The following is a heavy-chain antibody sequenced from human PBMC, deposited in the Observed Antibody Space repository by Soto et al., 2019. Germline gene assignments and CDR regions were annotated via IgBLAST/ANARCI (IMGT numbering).Heavy chain of an antibody. D-gene: IGHD2-15*01. Sequence: QVQLVQSGAEVKKPGSSVKVSCKASGDTFSNYAISWVRQAPGQGLEWMGGIIPIFGTANYAQKFQDRVTIPADESTSTAYMELSSLSSEDTAVYYCARDVIAVVINATRAVGRLAPWGQGPLVTVSS. V-gene: IGHV1-69*01. CDR1: GDTFSNYA. CDR3: ARDVIAVVINATRAVGRLAP. CDR2: IIPIFGTA. J-gene: IGHJ5*02.